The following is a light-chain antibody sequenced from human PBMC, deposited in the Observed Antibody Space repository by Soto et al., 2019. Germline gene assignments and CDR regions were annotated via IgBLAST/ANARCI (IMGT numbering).Light chain of an antibody. CDR1: SRDVAGYDY. CDR3: SSYTGGNPSYV. J-gene: IGLJ1*01. Sequence: QSALTKPPPASGSPGQSVTISCTGPSRDVAGYDYVSWYQQHPGKAPKLMIYEVTIRPSGVSDRFSGSKSGNTASLTVSGLHAEDEADYYCSSYTGGNPSYVFGTGTKVTVL. V-gene: IGLV2-8*01. CDR2: EVT.